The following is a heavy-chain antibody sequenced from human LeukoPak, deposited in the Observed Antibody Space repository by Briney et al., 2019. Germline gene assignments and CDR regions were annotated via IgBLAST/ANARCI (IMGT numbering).Heavy chain of an antibody. CDR3: ARYTTAGYSGGWYGPSFDY. CDR2: ISSSGTTI. D-gene: IGHD6-19*01. Sequence: QPGGSLRLSCAASGFTFSSYEMNWVRQAPGKGLEWVSYISSSGTTIYYADSVKGRFTISRDNAKNSLYLQMNSLRAEDTAVYYCARYTTAGYSGGWYGPSFDYWGQGTLVTVSS. J-gene: IGHJ4*02. CDR1: GFTFSSYE. V-gene: IGHV3-48*03.